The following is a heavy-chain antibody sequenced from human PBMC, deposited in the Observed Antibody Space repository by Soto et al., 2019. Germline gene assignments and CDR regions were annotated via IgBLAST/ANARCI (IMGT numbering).Heavy chain of an antibody. Sequence: QVQLVQSGAEVKKPGSSVKVSCKASGGTFSSYAISWVRQAPGQGLEWMGGIIPIFGTANYAQKFQGRVTITADESTSTAYMELSSLRSEDTAVYYCARGRVVVVPAANYYYGMDVWGQGTTVTVSS. CDR3: ARGRVVVVPAANYYYGMDV. J-gene: IGHJ6*02. D-gene: IGHD2-2*01. V-gene: IGHV1-69*01. CDR1: GGTFSSYA. CDR2: IIPIFGTA.